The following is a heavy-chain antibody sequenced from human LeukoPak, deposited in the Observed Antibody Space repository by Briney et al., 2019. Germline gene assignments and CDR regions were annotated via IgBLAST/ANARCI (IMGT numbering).Heavy chain of an antibody. Sequence: ASVKVSCKASGYTFTSYGISWVRQAPGQGLEWMGWISAYNGNTNYAQKFQGRVTMTRDTSISTAYMELSRLRSDDTAVYYCARTMYNWNYDPDYWGQGTLVTVSS. CDR2: ISAYNGNT. CDR1: GYTFTSYG. V-gene: IGHV1-18*01. J-gene: IGHJ4*02. CDR3: ARTMYNWNYDPDY. D-gene: IGHD1-7*01.